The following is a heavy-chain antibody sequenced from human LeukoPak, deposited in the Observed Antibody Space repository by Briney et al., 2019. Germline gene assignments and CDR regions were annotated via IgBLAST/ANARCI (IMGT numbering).Heavy chain of an antibody. CDR1: GYTFTSYY. CDR3: ARERDRRTMTTVTTDAFDI. CDR2: IIPIFGTA. V-gene: IGHV1-69*13. Sequence: GASVKVSCKASGYTFTSYYMHRVRQAPGQGLEWMGGIIPIFGTANYAQKFQGRGTITADESTSTAYMELSSLRYEDTAVYYCARERDRRTMTTVTTDAFDIWGQGTMVTVSS. J-gene: IGHJ3*02. D-gene: IGHD4-17*01.